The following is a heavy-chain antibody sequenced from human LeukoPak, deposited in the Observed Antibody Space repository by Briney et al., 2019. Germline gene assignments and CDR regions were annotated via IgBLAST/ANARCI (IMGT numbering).Heavy chain of an antibody. Sequence: GGSLRLSCGASGFTFTYYGMHWVRQAPGKGLEWVTFVRSDGSDKYYADSVKGRFTFSRDNSKNTVYLQMNSLRPEDTAVYYCVRDRDWAFDYWGQGSLVTVSS. CDR2: VRSDGSDK. CDR1: GFTFTYYG. D-gene: IGHD2-21*02. V-gene: IGHV3-30*02. J-gene: IGHJ4*02. CDR3: VRDRDWAFDY.